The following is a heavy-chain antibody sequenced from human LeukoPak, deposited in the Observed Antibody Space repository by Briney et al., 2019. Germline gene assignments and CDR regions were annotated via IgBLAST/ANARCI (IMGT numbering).Heavy chain of an antibody. Sequence: GGXLRLSCAASGFTFSSYSMNWVRQAPGKGLEWVSYISSASNTIYYADSVKGRFTISRDNDKNSLYLQMNSLRAEDTAMYYCARDGWFGDYNWFDPWGQGTLVTVSS. V-gene: IGHV3-48*01. D-gene: IGHD3-10*01. J-gene: IGHJ5*02. CDR1: GFTFSSYS. CDR2: ISSASNTI. CDR3: ARDGWFGDYNWFDP.